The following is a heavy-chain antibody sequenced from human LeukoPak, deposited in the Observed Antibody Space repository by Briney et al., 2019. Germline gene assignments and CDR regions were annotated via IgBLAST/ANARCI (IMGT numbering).Heavy chain of an antibody. J-gene: IGHJ5*02. CDR3: VRRSGDWAVNWFDP. CDR1: GGSITGSTYY. CDR2: FYYDGRT. V-gene: IGHV4-39*02. D-gene: IGHD2-21*02. Sequence: SETLSLTCTVSGGSITGSTYYWGWFRQPPGKGLEWIASFYYDGRTYYSPSLKSRVTISGDTSKNHFSLKLSSVTAADTAVYYCVRRSGDWAVNWFDPWGQATLVTVSS.